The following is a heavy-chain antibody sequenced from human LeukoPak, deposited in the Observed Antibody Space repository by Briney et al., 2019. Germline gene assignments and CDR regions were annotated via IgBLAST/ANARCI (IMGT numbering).Heavy chain of an antibody. V-gene: IGHV3-9*01. Sequence: SGRSLRLSCAASGFTFDDYAMHWVRQAPGKGLEWVSGISWNSGSIGYADSVKGRFTISRDNAKNSLYLQMNSLRAEDTALYYCARAYRGYYYYYGMDVWGQGTTVTVSS. J-gene: IGHJ6*02. CDR2: ISWNSGSI. CDR3: ARAYRGYYYYYGMDV. CDR1: GFTFDDYA. D-gene: IGHD1-14*01.